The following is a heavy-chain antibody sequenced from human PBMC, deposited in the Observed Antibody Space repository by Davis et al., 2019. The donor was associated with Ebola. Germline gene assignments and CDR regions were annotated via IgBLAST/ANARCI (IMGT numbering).Heavy chain of an antibody. CDR2: ISAYNLKT. CDR3: ARRQGYGDEELDY. D-gene: IGHD4/OR15-4a*01. V-gene: IGHV1-18*01. CDR1: GYAFTTYG. Sequence: ASVKVSCKASGYAFTTYGISWVRQAPGQGLEWMGWISAYNLKTKYAQKVQGRVTLTADTSPDTAYMELRSLRTDDTAVYYCARRQGYGDEELDYWGQGTLVTVSS. J-gene: IGHJ4*02.